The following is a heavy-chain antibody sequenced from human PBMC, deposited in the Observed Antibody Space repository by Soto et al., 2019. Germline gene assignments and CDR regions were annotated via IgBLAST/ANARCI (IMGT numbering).Heavy chain of an antibody. J-gene: IGHJ6*02. CDR3: ARGVDV. CDR2: IYYSGST. CDR1: GGSISSGGYH. Sequence: QVQLQESGPGLVKPSQTLSLTCTVSGGSISSGGYHWSWIRQHPGKGLEWIGYIYYSGSTYYNPSXXRXXTISVDTSKNQFSLKLSSVTAADTAVYYCARGVDVWGQGTTVTVSS. V-gene: IGHV4-31*03.